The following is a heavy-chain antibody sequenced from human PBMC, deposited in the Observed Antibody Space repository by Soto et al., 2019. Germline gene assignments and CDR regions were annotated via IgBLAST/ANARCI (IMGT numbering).Heavy chain of an antibody. D-gene: IGHD3-16*01. V-gene: IGHV3-33*01. CDR2: IWYDGSNK. CDR3: ATILGGGNYYYGMDV. Sequence: QVQLVESGGGVVQPGRSLRLSCAASGFTFSSYGMHWVRQASGKGLEWVAVIWYDGSNKYYADSVKGRFTISRDNSKNSLYLQMNSLRAEDTAVYYCATILGGGNYYYGMDVWGQGTTVTVSS. CDR1: GFTFSSYG. J-gene: IGHJ6*02.